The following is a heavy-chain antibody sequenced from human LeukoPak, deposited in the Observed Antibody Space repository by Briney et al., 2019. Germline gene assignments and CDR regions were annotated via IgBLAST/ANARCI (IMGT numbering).Heavy chain of an antibody. CDR1: GFTFSSNY. D-gene: IGHD2-2*01. Sequence: GGSLRLSCAASGFTFSSNYMSWVRQAPGKGLEWVSVIHSGGNTFYSDSVKGRYTISRDNSKNTLYLQLNSLRAEDTAVYYCARGDIVVVPTAVGSWDYWGQGPLVIVSS. CDR3: ARGDIVVVPTAVGSWDY. V-gene: IGHV3-53*01. J-gene: IGHJ4*02. CDR2: IHSGGNT.